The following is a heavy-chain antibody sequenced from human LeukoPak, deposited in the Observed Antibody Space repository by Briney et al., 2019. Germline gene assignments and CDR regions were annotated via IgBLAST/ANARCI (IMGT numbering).Heavy chain of an antibody. V-gene: IGHV4-30-2*01. J-gene: IGHJ5*02. CDR2: IYHSGST. Sequence: PSQTLSLTCAVSGGSISSGGYSWSWIRQPPGKGLEWIGYIYHSGSTNYNPSLKSRVTISVDTSKNQFSLKLSSVTAADTAVYYCARVRSRQWELPYNWFDPWGQGTLVTVSS. D-gene: IGHD1-26*01. CDR3: ARVRSRQWELPYNWFDP. CDR1: GGSISSGGYS.